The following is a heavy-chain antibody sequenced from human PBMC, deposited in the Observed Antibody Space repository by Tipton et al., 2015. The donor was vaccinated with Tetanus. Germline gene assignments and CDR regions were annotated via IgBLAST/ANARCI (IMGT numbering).Heavy chain of an antibody. CDR2: IYYSGNT. J-gene: IGHJ3*02. CDR3: ARLSSSSNDAHAFDI. CDR1: GASINSSRHF. V-gene: IGHV4-39*01. D-gene: IGHD2-2*01. Sequence: TLSLTCTVSGASINSSRHFWAWIRQPPGKGLEWIGSIYYSGNTYYNPSLRSRVTMSVDTSKIQFSLMLTSVTASDTAVYYCARLSSSSNDAHAFDIWGQGTMVTVSS.